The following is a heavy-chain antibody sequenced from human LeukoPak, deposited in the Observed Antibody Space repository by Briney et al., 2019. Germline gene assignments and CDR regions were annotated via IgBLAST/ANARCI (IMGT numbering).Heavy chain of an antibody. CDR2: ISYDGRNK. J-gene: IGHJ6*03. CDR3: ARARGLYYMDV. V-gene: IGHV3-30*01. CDR1: GFTFSNYA. Sequence: GGSLRLSCAASGFTFSNYAMHWVRQAPAKGLEWVALISYDGRNKYHADSVKGRITISRDNSKNTLYLQLNSLRPEDTAVYYCARARGLYYMDVWGKGTTVTVSS.